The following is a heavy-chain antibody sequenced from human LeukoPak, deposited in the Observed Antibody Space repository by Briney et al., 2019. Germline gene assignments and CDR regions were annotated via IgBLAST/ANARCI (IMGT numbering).Heavy chain of an antibody. Sequence: SVKVSCKASGFTFTSSAMQWVRQARGQRLEWIGWIVVGSGNTNYAQKFQERVTITRDMSTSTAYMELSSLRSEDTAVYCCAADRRYSYGRSGPYYYYYMDVWGKGTTVTVSS. CDR1: GFTFTSSA. CDR2: IVVGSGNT. D-gene: IGHD5-18*01. V-gene: IGHV1-58*02. CDR3: AADRRYSYGRSGPYYYYYMDV. J-gene: IGHJ6*03.